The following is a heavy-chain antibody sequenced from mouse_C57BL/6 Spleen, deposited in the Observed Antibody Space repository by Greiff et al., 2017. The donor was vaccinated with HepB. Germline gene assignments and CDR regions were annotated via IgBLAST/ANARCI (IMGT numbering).Heavy chain of an antibody. V-gene: IGHV1-64*01. CDR2: IHPNSGST. Sequence: QVQLKQPGAELVKPGASVKLSCKASGYTFTSYWMHWVKQRPGQGLEWIGMIHPNSGSTNYNEKFKSKATLTVDKSSSTAYMQLSSLTSEDSAVYYCAGLGSNPWYFDVWGTGTTVTVSS. CDR1: GYTFTSYW. CDR3: AGLGSNPWYFDV. J-gene: IGHJ1*03. D-gene: IGHD3-3*01.